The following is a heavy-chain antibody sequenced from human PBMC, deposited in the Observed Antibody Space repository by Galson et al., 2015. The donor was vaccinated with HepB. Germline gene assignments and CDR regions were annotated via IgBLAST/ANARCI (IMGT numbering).Heavy chain of an antibody. J-gene: IGHJ5*02. CDR2: INHSGST. V-gene: IGHV4-34*01. Sequence: LTCAVYGGSFSGYYWSWIRQPPGKGLEWIGEINHSGSTNYNPSLKSRVTISVDTSKNQFSLKLSSVTAADTAVYYCARARPVVVVAATWFDPWGQGTLVTVSS. CDR3: ARARPVVVVAATWFDP. D-gene: IGHD2-15*01. CDR1: GGSFSGYY.